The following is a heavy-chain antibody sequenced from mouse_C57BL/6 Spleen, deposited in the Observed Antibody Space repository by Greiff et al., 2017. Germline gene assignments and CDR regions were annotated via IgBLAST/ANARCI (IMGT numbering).Heavy chain of an antibody. CDR2: IDPSDSYT. J-gene: IGHJ1*03. D-gene: IGHD2-4*01. Sequence: QVQLQQPGAELVMPGASVKLSCKASGYTFTSYWMHWVKQRPGQGLEWIGEIDPSDSYTNYNQKFKGKSTLTVDKSSSTAYMQLSSLTSEDSAVYYGARGGLRRYFDVWGTGTTVTVSS. CDR3: ARGGLRRYFDV. V-gene: IGHV1-69*01. CDR1: GYTFTSYW.